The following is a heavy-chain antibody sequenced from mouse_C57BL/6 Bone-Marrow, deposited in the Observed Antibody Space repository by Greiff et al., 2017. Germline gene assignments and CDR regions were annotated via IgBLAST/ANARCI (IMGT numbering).Heavy chain of an antibody. CDR2: IRNKANGYTT. V-gene: IGHV7-3*01. CDR3: ARSYGNYVY. CDR1: GFTFTDYY. D-gene: IGHD2-1*01. Sequence: EVKLMESGGGLVQPGGSLSLSCAASGFTFTDYYMSWVRQPPGKALEWLGFIRNKANGYTTEYSASVKGRFTISRDNSQSILYLQMNALRAEDSATYYCARSYGNYVYWGQGTTLTVSS. J-gene: IGHJ2*01.